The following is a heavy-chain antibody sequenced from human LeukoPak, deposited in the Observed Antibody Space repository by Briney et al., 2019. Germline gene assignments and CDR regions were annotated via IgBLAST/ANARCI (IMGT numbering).Heavy chain of an antibody. CDR3: ARGRGGRFLEWFGYYYYMDV. V-gene: IGHV4-34*01. Sequence: SETLSLTCAVYGGSFSGYYWSWIRQPPGKGLEWIGEINHSGSTNYNPSLKSRVTISVDTSKNQFSLKLSSVTAADTAVYYCARGRGGRFLEWFGYYYYMDVWGKGTTVNVSS. J-gene: IGHJ6*03. CDR1: GGSFSGYY. D-gene: IGHD3-3*01. CDR2: INHSGST.